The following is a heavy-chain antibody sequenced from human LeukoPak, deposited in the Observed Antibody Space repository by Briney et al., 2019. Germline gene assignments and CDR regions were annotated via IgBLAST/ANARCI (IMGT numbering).Heavy chain of an antibody. CDR1: GFTFSSYD. V-gene: IGHV3-30*02. CDR2: IRFDGTDK. J-gene: IGHJ4*02. D-gene: IGHD3-3*01. Sequence: GSLRLSCAASGFTFSSYDLHWVRQVPGKGLEWVAFIRFDGTDKYYADSVKGRFTISRDNSKNTLYLQMNSLRAEDTAVYYCARGPLGITIFGVWGQGTLVTVSS. CDR3: ARGPLGITIFGV.